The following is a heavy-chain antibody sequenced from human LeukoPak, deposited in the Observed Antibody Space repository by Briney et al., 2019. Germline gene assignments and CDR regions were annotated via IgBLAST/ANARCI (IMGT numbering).Heavy chain of an antibody. V-gene: IGHV1-18*01. CDR2: ISAYNGYT. CDR3: ARDLKRGYSSGRYSWGTGSSNDY. Sequence: ASVKVSCKASGYTFTSYSINWVRQAPGQGLEWMGWISAYNGYTNYAQKLQGRVTMTTDTSTSAAYMELRSLRSDDTAVYYCARDLKRGYSSGRYSWGTGSSNDYWGQGTLVTVSS. D-gene: IGHD6-19*01. J-gene: IGHJ4*02. CDR1: GYTFTSYS.